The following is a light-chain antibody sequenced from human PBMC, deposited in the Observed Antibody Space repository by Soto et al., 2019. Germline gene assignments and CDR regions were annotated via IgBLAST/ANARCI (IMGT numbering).Light chain of an antibody. CDR3: QQFETFPPT. CDR1: QNIDTW. CDR2: DAS. Sequence: DIQMTQSPSTLSASVGDRVTITCRASQNIDTWLAWYQQKPGKSPRLLIYDASDLESGVPSRFSGSGSGKYFPLTISGLQPDDVGTYYCQQFETFPPTFGPGTKVEIK. J-gene: IGKJ3*01. V-gene: IGKV1-5*01.